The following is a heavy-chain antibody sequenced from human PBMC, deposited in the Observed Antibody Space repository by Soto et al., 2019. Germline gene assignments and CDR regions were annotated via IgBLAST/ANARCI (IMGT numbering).Heavy chain of an antibody. CDR3: AKAVNTARQPYFFYGMDV. CDR1: GFTFSSYA. V-gene: IGHV3-23*01. D-gene: IGHD4-4*01. CDR2: ISGSGGST. J-gene: IGHJ6*04. Sequence: PGGSLRLSCAASGFTFSSYAMSWVRQAPGKGLEWVSAISGSGGSTYYADSVKGRFTISRDNSKNTLYLQMNSLRAEDTAVYYCAKAVNTARQPYFFYGMDVWGDGTTVTVSS.